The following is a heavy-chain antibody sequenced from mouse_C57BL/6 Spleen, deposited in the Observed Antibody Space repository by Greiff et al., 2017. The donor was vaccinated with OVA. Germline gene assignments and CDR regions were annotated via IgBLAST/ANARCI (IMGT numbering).Heavy chain of an antibody. CDR2: IDPETGGT. V-gene: IGHV1-15*01. Sequence: VQLVESGAELVRPGASVTLSCKASGYTFTDYEMHWVKQTPVHGLEWIGAIDPETGGTAYNQKFKGKAILTADKSSSTAYMELRSLTSEDSAVYYCTRPLLRRYFDVWGTGTTVTVSS. CDR3: TRPLLRRYFDV. CDR1: GYTFTDYE. D-gene: IGHD1-1*01. J-gene: IGHJ1*03.